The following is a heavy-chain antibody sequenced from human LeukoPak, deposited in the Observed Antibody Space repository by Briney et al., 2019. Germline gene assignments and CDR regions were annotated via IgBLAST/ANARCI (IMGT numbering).Heavy chain of an antibody. J-gene: IGHJ4*02. V-gene: IGHV4-59*08. CDR1: GFTFSSYA. CDR3: ARYSSTFVYFEY. D-gene: IGHD6-13*01. Sequence: GSLRLSCAASGFTFSSYAMHWVRQSPGKGLEWIGYIYHSGSINYKSSLKSRVTMSRDTSKNQLSLRLSSVTAADTAVYYCARYSSTFVYFEYWGQGALVTVSS. CDR2: IYHSGSI.